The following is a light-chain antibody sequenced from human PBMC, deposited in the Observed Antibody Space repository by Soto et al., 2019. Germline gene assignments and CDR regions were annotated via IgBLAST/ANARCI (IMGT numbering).Light chain of an antibody. J-gene: IGKJ4*01. Sequence: EIVLTQSPGTLSLSPGERATLSYRASQSVSSSYLAWYQQKPGQAPRLLIYGASSRATGIPDRFSGSGSGTDFTLTISRLEPEHFAVYYCHHYDSSPLTFGGGTKVEIK. CDR3: HHYDSSPLT. CDR1: QSVSSSY. V-gene: IGKV3-20*01. CDR2: GAS.